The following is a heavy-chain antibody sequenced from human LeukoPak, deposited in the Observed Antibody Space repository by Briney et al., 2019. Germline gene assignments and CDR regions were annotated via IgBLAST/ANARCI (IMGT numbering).Heavy chain of an antibody. CDR3: SRDVDDILTGQTNFDY. J-gene: IGHJ4*02. Sequence: SETLSLTCTVSGGSISSTSYYWAWIRQPPGKGLEWIGSIYYSGSTYYNPSLRSRVTISVDMSKNQFSLNLNSVTAADTAVYYCSRDVDDILTGQTNFDYWGQGTLVTVSS. CDR1: GGSISSTSYY. D-gene: IGHD3-9*01. V-gene: IGHV4-39*07. CDR2: IYYSGST.